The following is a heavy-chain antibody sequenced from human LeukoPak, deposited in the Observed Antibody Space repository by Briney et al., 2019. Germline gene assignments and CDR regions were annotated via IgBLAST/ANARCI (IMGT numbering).Heavy chain of an antibody. CDR3: ARGSVSGGSCYSN. V-gene: IGHV4-59*01. Sequence: SETLSLTCSVSGGSISGFYWSWIRQPPGKGLEWIAFIYNSGIMNYNPSLKSRVTISVDTSKNQVSLKLTSVTAADTAVYYCARGSVSGGSCYSNWGQGSLVTVSS. D-gene: IGHD2-15*01. J-gene: IGHJ4*02. CDR2: IYNSGIM. CDR1: GGSISGFY.